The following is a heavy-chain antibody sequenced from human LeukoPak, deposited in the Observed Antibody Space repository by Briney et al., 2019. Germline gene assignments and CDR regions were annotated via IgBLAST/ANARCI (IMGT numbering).Heavy chain of an antibody. CDR1: GYTLTELS. CDR2: FDPEDGET. Sequence: ASVKVSCKVSGYTLTELSMHWVRQAPGKGLEWMGGFDPEDGETIYAQKFQGRVTMTEDTSTDTAYMELSSLRSEDTAVYYCATIQEIADAFDIWGQGTMVTVSS. J-gene: IGHJ3*02. CDR3: ATIQEIADAFDI. V-gene: IGHV1-24*01. D-gene: IGHD2-21*01.